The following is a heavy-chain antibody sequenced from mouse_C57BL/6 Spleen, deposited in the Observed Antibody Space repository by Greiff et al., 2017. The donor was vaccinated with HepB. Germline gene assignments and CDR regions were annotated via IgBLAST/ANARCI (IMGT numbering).Heavy chain of an antibody. CDR3: ARGDYYGSSLWYFDV. D-gene: IGHD1-1*01. J-gene: IGHJ1*03. CDR2: IYPRDGST. V-gene: IGHV1-85*01. Sequence: QVHVKQSGPELVKPGASVKLSCKASGYTFTSYDINWVKQRPGQGLEWIGWIYPRDGSTKYNEKFKGKATLTVDTSSSTAYMELHSLTSEDSAVYFCARGDYYGSSLWYFDVWGTGTTVTVSS. CDR1: GYTFTSYD.